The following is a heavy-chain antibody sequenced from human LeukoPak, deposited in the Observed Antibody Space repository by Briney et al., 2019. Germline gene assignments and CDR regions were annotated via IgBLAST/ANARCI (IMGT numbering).Heavy chain of an antibody. V-gene: IGHV3-73*01. CDR2: IRSEVNNYAT. CDR3: TIPXEMVRGPPLKXXMXV. J-gene: IGHJ6*03. CDR1: GFTFSGST. Sequence: PGGSLRLSCAASGFTFSGSTMHWVRQASGKGLAWVGRIRSEVNNYATAYAASVKGRFTISRDDSKNTAYLQMNSLKTEDTAVYYCTIPXEMVRGPPLKXXMXVWGKGTTXTXXS. D-gene: IGHD3-10*01.